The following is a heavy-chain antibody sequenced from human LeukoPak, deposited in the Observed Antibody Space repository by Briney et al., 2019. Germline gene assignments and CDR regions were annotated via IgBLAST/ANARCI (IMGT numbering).Heavy chain of an antibody. J-gene: IGHJ4*02. V-gene: IGHV4-34*01. CDR2: INHSGST. CDR1: GGSFSAYW. Sequence: KASETLSLTCAVYGGSFSAYWWSWIRQPPGKGLEWIGDINHSGSTNYNPSLKSRVTISVDTSKNQFSLKLSSVTAADTAVYYCARAKRGYCSSTSCYPSNRWEVGYFDYWGQGTLVTVSS. D-gene: IGHD2-2*01. CDR3: ARAKRGYCSSTSCYPSNRWEVGYFDY.